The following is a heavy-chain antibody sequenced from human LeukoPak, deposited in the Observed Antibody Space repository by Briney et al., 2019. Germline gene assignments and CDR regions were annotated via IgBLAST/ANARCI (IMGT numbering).Heavy chain of an antibody. CDR2: ISYDGSNK. Sequence: GGSLRLSCPASRFTLSSSGMQWVRQAPGKGLEWVAVISYDGSNKYYADSVKGRFTISRDNSKNTLYLQMNSLRAEDTAVYYCAIPSRYYCIVAALTFIYWGQGTLVTVSS. V-gene: IGHV3-30*03. CDR3: AIPSRYYCIVAALTFIY. CDR1: RFTLSSSG. J-gene: IGHJ4*02. D-gene: IGHD6-13*01.